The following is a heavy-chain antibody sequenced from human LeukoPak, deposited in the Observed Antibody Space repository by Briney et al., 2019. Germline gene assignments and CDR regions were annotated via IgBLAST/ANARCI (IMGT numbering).Heavy chain of an antibody. CDR1: GGSIRSGNYY. CDR2: IYYDGST. Sequence: PSETLSLTCAVSGGSIRSGNYYWGWIRQPPGKGLDCIGNIYYDGSTYYNPSLKSRVTISVDTSKNQLSLTVNSVTATDTAVYYCVRRLEVWGQGTMVTVSS. J-gene: IGHJ3*01. CDR3: VRRLEV. V-gene: IGHV4-39*01.